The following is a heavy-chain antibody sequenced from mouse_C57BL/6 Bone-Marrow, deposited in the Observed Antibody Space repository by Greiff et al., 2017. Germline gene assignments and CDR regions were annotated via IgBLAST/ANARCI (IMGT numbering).Heavy chain of an antibody. CDR3: ARGMITTGYYFDY. D-gene: IGHD2-4*01. CDR2: ISSGSSTI. CDR1: GFTFSDYG. J-gene: IGHJ2*01. V-gene: IGHV5-17*01. Sequence: EVKLVESGGGLVKPGGSLKLSCAASGFTFSDYGMHWVRQAPGKGLEWVAYISSGSSTIYYADEVKGRFTISRDNAKNTLFLQMTSLRSEDTAMYYCARGMITTGYYFDYWGQGTTLTVSS.